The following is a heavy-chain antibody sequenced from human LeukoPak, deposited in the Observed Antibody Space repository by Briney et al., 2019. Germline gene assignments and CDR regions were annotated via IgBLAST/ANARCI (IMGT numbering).Heavy chain of an antibody. D-gene: IGHD3-22*01. J-gene: IGHJ6*02. CDR2: ISGSGGST. V-gene: IGHV3-23*01. CDR3: ARGPYDSSGYYLVYYYYGMDV. Sequence: PGGSLRLSCAVSGFTFSSYAMSWVRQAPGKGLEWVSAISGSGGSTYYADSVKGRFTISRDNSKNTLYLQMNSLRAEDTAVYYCARGPYDSSGYYLVYYYYGMDVWGQGTTVTVSS. CDR1: GFTFSSYA.